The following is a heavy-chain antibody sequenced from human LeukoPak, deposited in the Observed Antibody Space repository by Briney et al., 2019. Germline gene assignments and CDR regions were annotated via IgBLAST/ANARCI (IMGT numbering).Heavy chain of an antibody. V-gene: IGHV4-30-4*01. CDR1: GGSISSGDYY. CDR2: IYYSGST. CDR3: ARVPYYYDSSGYWNWFDP. J-gene: IGHJ5*02. D-gene: IGHD3-22*01. Sequence: SETLSLTCTVSGGSISSGDYYWSWIRQPPGKGLEWIGYIYYSGSTYYNPSLKSRVTISVDTSKNQFSLKLSSVTAAVTAVYYCARVPYYYDSSGYWNWFDPWGQGTLVTVSS.